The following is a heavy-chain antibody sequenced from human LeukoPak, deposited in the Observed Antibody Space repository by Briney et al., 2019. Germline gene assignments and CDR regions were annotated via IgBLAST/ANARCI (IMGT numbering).Heavy chain of an antibody. CDR3: ARDPRNVGLAP. J-gene: IGHJ5*02. CDR1: GFTFSSYS. Sequence: GGSLRLSCAASGFTFSSYSMNWVRQAPGKGLMYISRNNGDGSTTNYADVVKGRFTMSRDNVKNTLYLQMNSLRVEDTAVYYCARDPRNVGLAPWGQGTLVTVSS. V-gene: IGHV3-74*01. CDR2: NNGDGSTT. D-gene: IGHD2-15*01.